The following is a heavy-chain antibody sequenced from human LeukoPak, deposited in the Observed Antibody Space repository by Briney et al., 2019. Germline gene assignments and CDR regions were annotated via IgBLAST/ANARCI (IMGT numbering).Heavy chain of an antibody. CDR2: IKSKSDGGTT. V-gene: IGHV3-15*01. CDR3: TTGWDYGSSSYYSEFKGGAFDI. CDR1: GFIFNNAW. Sequence: PGGSLRLSCAASGFIFNNAWMSWVRQAPGKGLEWVGRIKSKSDGGTTDYAAPVKGRFSISRDDSKNTLYLQMSSLQIEDTAVYFCTTGWDYGSSSYYSEFKGGAFDIWGQGTMVTVSS. D-gene: IGHD3-10*01. J-gene: IGHJ3*02.